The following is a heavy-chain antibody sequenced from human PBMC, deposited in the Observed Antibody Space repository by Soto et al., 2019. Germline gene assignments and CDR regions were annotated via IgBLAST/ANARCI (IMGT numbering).Heavy chain of an antibody. D-gene: IGHD4-17*01. J-gene: IGHJ4*02. Sequence: SETLSLTCTVSGGSIRNDRWSWVRQPAGKGLEWIGRIFADGRTNYNPSLQSRVTMSVDTSKNQFSLTMTSLAAADTDVYYRTRGTFETTVPLYCGQGNPVTVSS. CDR2: IFADGRT. CDR1: GGSIRNDR. V-gene: IGHV4-4*07. CDR3: TRGTFETTVPLY.